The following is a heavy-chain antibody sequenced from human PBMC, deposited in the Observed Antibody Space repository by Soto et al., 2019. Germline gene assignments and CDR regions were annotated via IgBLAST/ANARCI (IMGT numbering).Heavy chain of an antibody. D-gene: IGHD6-13*01. CDR3: AAASPMTYSSSWYPFDY. CDR2: IVVGSGNT. Sequence: ASVKVSCKASGFTFTSSAMQWVRQARGQRLEWIGWIVVGSGNTNYAQKFQERVTITRDMSTSTAYMELSSLRSEDTAVYYCAAASPMTYSSSWYPFDYWGQGTLVTVSS. CDR1: GFTFTSSA. J-gene: IGHJ4*02. V-gene: IGHV1-58*02.